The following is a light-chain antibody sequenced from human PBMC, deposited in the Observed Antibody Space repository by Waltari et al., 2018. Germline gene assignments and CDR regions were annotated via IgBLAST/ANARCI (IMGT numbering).Light chain of an antibody. CDR3: QSWGTGIPWV. J-gene: IGLJ3*02. CDR1: SGHSSYA. V-gene: IGLV4-69*01. Sequence: QLVLTQSPSASASLGASVKLTCTLSSGHSSYAIAWHQQQPEKGPRYLMKLNSDGSHSKGDGIPYRFSGSSSGAERSLTISNLQSEDEADYYCQSWGTGIPWVFGGGTKLTVL. CDR2: LNSDGSH.